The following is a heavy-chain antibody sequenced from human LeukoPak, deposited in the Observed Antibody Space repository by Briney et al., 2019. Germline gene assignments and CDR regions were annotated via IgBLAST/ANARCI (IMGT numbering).Heavy chain of an antibody. D-gene: IGHD3-3*01. CDR3: ARGPHYDFWSGPV. Sequence: GDSVKVSCQASGYTFTDNYIHWVRQAPGQGLEWMGWMNPNSGNTGYAQKFQGRVTMTRNTSISTAYMELSSLRSEDTAVYYCARGPHYDFWSGPVWGKGTTVTVSS. CDR2: MNPNSGNT. CDR1: GYTFTDNY. V-gene: IGHV1-8*02. J-gene: IGHJ6*04.